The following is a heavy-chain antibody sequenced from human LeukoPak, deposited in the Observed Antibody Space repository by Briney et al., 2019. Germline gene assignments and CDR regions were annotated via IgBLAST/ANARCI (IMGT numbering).Heavy chain of an antibody. CDR2: INTDGSST. CDR3: AREKELVPWFDP. V-gene: IGHV3-74*01. J-gene: IGHJ5*02. CDR1: GFTFDDYA. Sequence: GGSLRLSCAASGFTFDDYAMHWVRQAPGKGLVWVSRINTDGSSTSYADSVKGRFTISRDNAKNTLYLQMNSLRAEDTAVYYCAREKELVPWFDPWGQGTLVTVSS. D-gene: IGHD6-6*01.